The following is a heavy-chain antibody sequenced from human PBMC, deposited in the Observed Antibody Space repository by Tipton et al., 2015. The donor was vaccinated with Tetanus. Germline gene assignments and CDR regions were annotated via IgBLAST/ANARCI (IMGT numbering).Heavy chain of an antibody. CDR2: IYYSGST. Sequence: TLSLTCTVSGGSISSGGYYWSWIRQHPGKGLEWIGYIYYSGSTYYNPSLKSRVTISVDTSKNQFSLKLSSVTAADTAMYFCARLGLCSGGTCYSRVSDAFDIWGQGTLVTVSS. D-gene: IGHD2-15*01. CDR3: ARLGLCSGGTCYSRVSDAFDI. CDR1: GGSISSGGYY. J-gene: IGHJ3*02. V-gene: IGHV4-31*03.